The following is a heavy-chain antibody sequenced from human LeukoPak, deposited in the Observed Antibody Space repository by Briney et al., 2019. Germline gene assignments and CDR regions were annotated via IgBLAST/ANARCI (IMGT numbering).Heavy chain of an antibody. D-gene: IGHD3-22*01. Sequence: EASVTVSCKASGGTFSSYAISWVRQAPGQGLEWMGGIIPIFGTANYAQKFQGRVTITADESTSTAYMELSGLRSEDTAVYYCARDSKDYYDSSGHPDWFDPWGQGTLVTVSS. J-gene: IGHJ5*02. CDR3: ARDSKDYYDSSGHPDWFDP. CDR2: IIPIFGTA. CDR1: GGTFSSYA. V-gene: IGHV1-69*01.